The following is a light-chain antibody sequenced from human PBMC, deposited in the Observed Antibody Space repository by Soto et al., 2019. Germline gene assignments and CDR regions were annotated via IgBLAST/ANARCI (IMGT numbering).Light chain of an antibody. CDR1: QSVSYY. V-gene: IGKV3-20*01. CDR3: QQYGSSPRT. CDR2: GAS. Sequence: IVLTQSPATLSLSPGERATLSCRASQSVSYYLAWYQQKPGQAPRLLIYGASSRATGIPDRFSGSGSGTDFTLTISRLEPEDFAVYYCQQYGSSPRTFGQRTKVDI. J-gene: IGKJ1*01.